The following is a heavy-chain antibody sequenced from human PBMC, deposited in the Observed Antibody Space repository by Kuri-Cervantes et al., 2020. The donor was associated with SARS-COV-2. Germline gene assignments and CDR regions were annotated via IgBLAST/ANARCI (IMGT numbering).Heavy chain of an antibody. D-gene: IGHD3-3*01. CDR3: ARDILSSDSWSGYYRPPGRWFDP. V-gene: IGHV4-59*01. Sequence: SETLSLTCTGSGGSITNYYWSWTRQPPGKGLEWIGYISYSGNTNYNPTLKSRVTISIDTAKNRFSLKLRSVTAADTAVYYCARDILSSDSWSGYYRPPGRWFDPWGQGTLVTVSS. CDR1: GGSITNYY. J-gene: IGHJ5*02. CDR2: ISYSGNT.